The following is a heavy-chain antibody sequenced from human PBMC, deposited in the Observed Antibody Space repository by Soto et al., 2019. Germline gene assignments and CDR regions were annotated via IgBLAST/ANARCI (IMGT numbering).Heavy chain of an antibody. CDR3: TTDSAISEVPAVGY. D-gene: IGHD2-2*01. CDR2: IKDRGDGGST. Sequence: EVQLVESGGGLVKPGGSLRLSCAASGFTFTRAWMTWVRQAPGKGLEWVARIKDRGDGGSTDYAPPLKGSFTISRDDSGHMLYLHMSSLKTEDTAVYYCTTDSAISEVPAVGYWGQGTLVTVSS. V-gene: IGHV3-15*01. CDR1: GFTFTRAW. J-gene: IGHJ4*02.